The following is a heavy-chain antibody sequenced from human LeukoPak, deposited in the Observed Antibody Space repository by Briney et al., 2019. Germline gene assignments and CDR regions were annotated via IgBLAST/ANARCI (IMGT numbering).Heavy chain of an antibody. CDR1: GGSISSSSYY. J-gene: IGHJ5*02. V-gene: IGHV4-39*07. CDR2: IYYSGST. CDR3: ARDIGPPKGRGYYLGWFDP. D-gene: IGHD3-3*01. Sequence: PSETLSLTCTVSGGSISSSSYYWGWIRQPPGKGLEWIGSIYYSGSTNYNPSLKSRVTISVDTSKNQFSLKLSSVTAADTAVYYCARDIGPPKGRGYYLGWFDPWGQGTLVTVSS.